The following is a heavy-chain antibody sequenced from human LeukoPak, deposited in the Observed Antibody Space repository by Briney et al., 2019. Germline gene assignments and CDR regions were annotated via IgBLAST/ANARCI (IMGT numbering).Heavy chain of an antibody. CDR2: IYTSGST. Sequence: PSETLSLTCTVSGGSISSGSYYWSWIRQPAGKGLEWIGRIYTSGSTNYNPSLKSRVTISVDTSKNQFSLKLSSVTAADTAVYYCARLNLGRYYYYYMDVWGKGTTVTVSS. V-gene: IGHV4-61*02. CDR1: GGSISSGSYY. CDR3: ARLNLGRYYYYYMDV. J-gene: IGHJ6*03.